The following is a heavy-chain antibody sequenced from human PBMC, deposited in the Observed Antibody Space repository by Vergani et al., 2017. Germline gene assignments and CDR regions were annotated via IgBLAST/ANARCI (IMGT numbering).Heavy chain of an antibody. Sequence: EVQLVESGGGLVQPGGSLRLSCAASGFTFSSYAMSWVRQAPGKGLEWVSAISGSGGSTYYADSVKGRFTISRHNSKNTLYLQMNSLRAEDTAVYYCAKEYYYDSSGYPNWFDPWGQGTLVTVSS. CDR3: AKEYYYDSSGYPNWFDP. CDR1: GFTFSSYA. V-gene: IGHV3-23*04. J-gene: IGHJ5*02. CDR2: ISGSGGST. D-gene: IGHD3-22*01.